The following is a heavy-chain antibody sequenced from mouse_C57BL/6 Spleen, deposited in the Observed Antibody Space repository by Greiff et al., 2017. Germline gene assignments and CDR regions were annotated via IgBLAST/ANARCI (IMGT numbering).Heavy chain of an antibody. J-gene: IGHJ2*01. CDR3: ARNSGTFYYMDY. Sequence: VQLVESGPGLVQPSQRLSITCTVSGFSLTSYGVHWVRQSPGKGLEWLGVIWSGGSTDYNAAFISRLGISKDNSKSQIFLKMNRLQADDTAIYYCARNSGTFYYMDYWGQGTTLTVSS. CDR2: IWSGGST. V-gene: IGHV2-2*01. D-gene: IGHD4-1*01. CDR1: GFSLTSYG.